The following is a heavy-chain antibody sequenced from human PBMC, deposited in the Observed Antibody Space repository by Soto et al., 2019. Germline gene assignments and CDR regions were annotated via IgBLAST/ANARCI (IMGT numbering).Heavy chain of an antibody. V-gene: IGHV3-23*01. D-gene: IGHD3-3*01. CDR3: AKDSPSHYTIFGVVIKGGFDY. Sequence: GGSLRLSCAASGFTFSSYAMSWVRQAPGKGLEWVSAISGSGGSTYYADSVKGRFTISRDNSKNTLYLQMNSLRAEDTAVYYYAKDSPSHYTIFGVVIKGGFDYWGQGTLVTVSS. CDR1: GFTFSSYA. CDR2: ISGSGGST. J-gene: IGHJ4*02.